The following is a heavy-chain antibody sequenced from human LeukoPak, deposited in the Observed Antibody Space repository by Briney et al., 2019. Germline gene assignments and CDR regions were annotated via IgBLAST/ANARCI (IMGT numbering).Heavy chain of an antibody. Sequence: SETLSLTCTVSGGSISSSSYYWGWIRQPPGKGLEWIGYIYYSGSTNYNPSLKSRVTISVDTSKNQFSLKLSSVTAADTAVYYCAGDYYDSSGYYDPNAFDIWGQGTLVTVSS. D-gene: IGHD3-22*01. J-gene: IGHJ3*02. CDR2: IYYSGST. V-gene: IGHV4-61*01. CDR3: AGDYYDSSGYYDPNAFDI. CDR1: GGSISSSSYY.